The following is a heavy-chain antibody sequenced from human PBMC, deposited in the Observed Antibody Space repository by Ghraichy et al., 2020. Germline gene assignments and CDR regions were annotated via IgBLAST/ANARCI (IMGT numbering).Heavy chain of an antibody. CDR2: ISWNSGSI. Sequence: GGSLRLSCAASGFTFDDYAMHWVRQAPGKGLEWVSGISWNSGSIGYADSVKGRFTISRDNAKNSLYLQMNSLRAEDTALYYCAKDAYCSSTSCYSPGELGAFDIWGQGTMVTVSS. V-gene: IGHV3-9*01. J-gene: IGHJ3*02. CDR1: GFTFDDYA. CDR3: AKDAYCSSTSCYSPGELGAFDI. D-gene: IGHD2-2*02.